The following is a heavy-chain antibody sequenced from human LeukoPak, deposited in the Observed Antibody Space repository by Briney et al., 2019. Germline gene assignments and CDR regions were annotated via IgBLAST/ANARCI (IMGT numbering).Heavy chain of an antibody. CDR2: IYYSGST. CDR3: ARENPYYYDSSGYFD. CDR1: GGSISSYY. D-gene: IGHD3-22*01. V-gene: IGHV4-59*01. Sequence: PSETLSLTCTVSGGSISSYYWSWIRQPPGKGLEWIGYIYYSGSTNYHPSLKSRVTISVDTSKNHFSLKLSSVTAADTAVYYCARENPYYYDSSGYFDWGQGTLVTVSS. J-gene: IGHJ4*02.